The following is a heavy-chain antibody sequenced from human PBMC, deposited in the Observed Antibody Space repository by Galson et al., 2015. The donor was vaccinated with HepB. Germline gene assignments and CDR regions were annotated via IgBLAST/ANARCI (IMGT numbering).Heavy chain of an antibody. CDR2: IKSKTDGGTT. Sequence: SLRLSCAASGFTFSNAWMSWVRQAPGKGLEWVGRIKSKTDGGTTDYAAPVKGRFTISRDDSKNTLYLQMNSLKTEDTAVYYCTWRVSSPPYDSQNYWGQGTLVTVSS. V-gene: IGHV3-15*01. CDR1: GFTFSNAW. J-gene: IGHJ4*02. D-gene: IGHD5-12*01. CDR3: TWRVSSPPYDSQNY.